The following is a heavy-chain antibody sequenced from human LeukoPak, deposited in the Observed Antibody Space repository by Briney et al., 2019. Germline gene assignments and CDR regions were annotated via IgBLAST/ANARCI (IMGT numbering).Heavy chain of an antibody. D-gene: IGHD6-13*01. CDR3: ARDGIAAAGLYYYYYMDV. V-gene: IGHV3-21*01. J-gene: IGHJ6*03. Sequence: PGGSLRLSCAASGFTFSSYSMNWVRQAPGKGLEWVSSISSSSSYIYYADSVKGRFTISRDNAKNSLYLQMNSLRAEDTAVYYCARDGIAAAGLYYYYYMDVWGKGTTVTVSS. CDR1: GFTFSSYS. CDR2: ISSSSSYI.